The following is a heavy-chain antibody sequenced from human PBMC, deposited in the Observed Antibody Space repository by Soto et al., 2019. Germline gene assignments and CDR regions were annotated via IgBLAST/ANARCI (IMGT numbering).Heavy chain of an antibody. CDR1: GGSISSSSYY. V-gene: IGHV4-39*01. J-gene: IGHJ3*02. CDR2: IYYSGST. Sequence: QLQLQESGPGLVKPSETLSLTCTVSGGSISSSSYYWGWIRQPPGKGLEWIGSIYYSGSTYYNPSLKSRVTISVDTSKNQFSLKLSSVTAVDTAVYYCARYSHGLIPSGSSSWPYDAFDIWGQGTMVTVSS. CDR3: ARYSHGLIPSGSSSWPYDAFDI. D-gene: IGHD6-13*01.